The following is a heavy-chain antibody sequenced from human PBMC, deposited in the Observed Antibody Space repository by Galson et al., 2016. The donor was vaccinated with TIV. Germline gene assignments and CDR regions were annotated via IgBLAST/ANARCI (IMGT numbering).Heavy chain of an antibody. Sequence: SVKVSCKVSGDSLSDLSMHWARQAPGKGLEWMAGFDPEQHKKIYAQKLEGRVTLTDDTSTDTAFLELSSLSFEVTAVYYCASVAWFPGLSLDNWGQGTLVTVSS. CDR3: ASVAWFPGLSLDN. D-gene: IGHD2/OR15-2a*01. J-gene: IGHJ4*02. V-gene: IGHV1-24*01. CDR1: GDSLSDLS. CDR2: FDPEQHKK.